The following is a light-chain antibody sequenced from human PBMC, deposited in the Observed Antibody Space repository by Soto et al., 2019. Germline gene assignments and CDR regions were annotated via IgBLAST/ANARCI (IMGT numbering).Light chain of an antibody. CDR2: GAS. V-gene: IGKV3-20*01. J-gene: IGKJ1*01. Sequence: GTVSLTTGERATLSCRASQNVDSNYLAWYQQKPGQAPRIIIFGASGRATGIPDRFSGSWSGTDFTLTISILEPEDFAVYYCQQYGSLSCTFGQGTMVDIK. CDR1: QNVDSNY. CDR3: QQYGSLSCT.